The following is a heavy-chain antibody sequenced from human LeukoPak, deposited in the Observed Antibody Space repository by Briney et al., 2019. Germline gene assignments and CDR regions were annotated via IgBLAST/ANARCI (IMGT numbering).Heavy chain of an antibody. Sequence: GESLKISCKGSGYRSINYWIGCMRQMPGKRLKCMGIIYPGDSDTRYSPSFQGQVTISADKSITTAYLQWSSLKASDTAIYYCAIGGDSSTSCYRCFNYWGQGTLVTVSS. CDR2: IYPGDSDT. CDR1: GYRSINYW. V-gene: IGHV5-51*01. J-gene: IGHJ4*02. D-gene: IGHD2-2*02. CDR3: AIGGDSSTSCYRCFNY.